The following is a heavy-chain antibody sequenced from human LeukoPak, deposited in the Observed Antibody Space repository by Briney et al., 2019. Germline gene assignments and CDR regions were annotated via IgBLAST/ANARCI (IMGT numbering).Heavy chain of an antibody. CDR3: ARESATDYYYYGMDV. J-gene: IGHJ6*02. CDR1: GFTVSSNY. CDR2: IYSGGST. Sequence: PGGSLRLSCAASGFTVSSNYMSWVRQAPGKELEWVSVIYSGGSTYYADSVKGRFTISRDNSKNTLYLQMNSLRAEDTAVYYCARESATDYYYYGMDVWGQGTTVTVSS. V-gene: IGHV3-53*01.